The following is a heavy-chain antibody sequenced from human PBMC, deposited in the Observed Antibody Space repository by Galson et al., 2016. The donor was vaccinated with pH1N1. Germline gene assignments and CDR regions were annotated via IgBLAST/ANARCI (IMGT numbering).Heavy chain of an antibody. CDR2: ISRSGSTI. J-gene: IGHJ4*02. V-gene: IGHV3-48*03. Sequence: SLRLSCAASGFAFSSYEMNWVRQAPGKGLEWVSHISRSGSTIHYADSVKGRFTVSRDNAKNLLYLQMNSLRAEGTAVYYCARPAEQQWLVILPFGYWGQGILVTVSS. D-gene: IGHD6-19*01. CDR1: GFAFSSYE. CDR3: ARPAEQQWLVILPFGY.